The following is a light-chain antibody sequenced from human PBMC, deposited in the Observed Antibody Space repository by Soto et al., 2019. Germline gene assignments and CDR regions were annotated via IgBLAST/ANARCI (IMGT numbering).Light chain of an antibody. V-gene: IGKV3-20*01. CDR2: GAS. CDR1: QSVTNSY. CDR3: QHYGSSPRT. Sequence: EIVLTQSPGTLSLSPGERATLSCRASQSVTNSYLAWFQQKPGQAPRLLIYGASSRATGIPDRFSGSGSGTDFTLTISRLGTEDIAVYYCQHYGSSPRTVGQGTKVEIK. J-gene: IGKJ1*01.